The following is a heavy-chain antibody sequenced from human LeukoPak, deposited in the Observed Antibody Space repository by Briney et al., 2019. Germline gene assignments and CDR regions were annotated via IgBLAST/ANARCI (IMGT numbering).Heavy chain of an antibody. CDR2: ISGSGGST. CDR1: GFTFSSYA. V-gene: IGHV3-23*01. CDR3: AKDFGYYDSSGYYSELFDY. Sequence: GGSLRLSCAASGFTFSSYAMSWVRQAPGKGLERVSAISGSGGSTYYADSVKGRFTISRDNSKNTLYLQMNSLRAEDTAVYYCAKDFGYYDSSGYYSELFDYWGQGTLVTVSS. D-gene: IGHD3-22*01. J-gene: IGHJ4*02.